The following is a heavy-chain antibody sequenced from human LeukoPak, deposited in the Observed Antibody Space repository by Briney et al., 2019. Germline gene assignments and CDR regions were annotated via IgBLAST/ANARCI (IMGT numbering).Heavy chain of an antibody. D-gene: IGHD6-6*01. Sequence: GASVKVSCKASGGTFSSYAISWVRQAPGQGLEWMGWINPNNPATHSSHKFQGRVTMTSDSSISTVYLEVNRLKPDDTAVYFCARVRDYSNSPFNWFDAWGQGTLVIVSS. CDR3: ARVRDYSNSPFNWFDA. CDR2: INPNNPAT. V-gene: IGHV1-2*07. J-gene: IGHJ5*02. CDR1: GGTFSSYA.